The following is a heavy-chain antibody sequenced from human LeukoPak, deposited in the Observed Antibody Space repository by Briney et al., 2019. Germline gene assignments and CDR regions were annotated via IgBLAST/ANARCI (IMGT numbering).Heavy chain of an antibody. J-gene: IGHJ6*03. V-gene: IGHV4-39*01. CDR1: GGSISSSSYY. CDR2: IYYSGST. CDR3: ARLKIYYYYMDV. Sequence: KPSETLSLTCTVSGGSISSSSYYWGWIRQPPGKGLEWIGSIYYSGSTYYNPSLKSRVTISVDTSKNQFSLKLSSVTAADTAVYYCARLKIYYYYMDVWGKGTTVTVSS.